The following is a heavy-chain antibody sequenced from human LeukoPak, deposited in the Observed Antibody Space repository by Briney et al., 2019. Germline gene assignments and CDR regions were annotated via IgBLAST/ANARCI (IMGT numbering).Heavy chain of an antibody. CDR2: INPNSGGT. Sequence: ASVKVSCKASGYTFTEYYIHWVRQAPQQGLEWMGRINPNSGGTNYAQKFQGRVTMTRDTSISTAYMELSSLRSDDTAVYHCARENTLDNWGQGTLVTVSS. V-gene: IGHV1-2*06. D-gene: IGHD2-15*01. CDR3: ARENTLDN. J-gene: IGHJ4*02. CDR1: GYTFTEYY.